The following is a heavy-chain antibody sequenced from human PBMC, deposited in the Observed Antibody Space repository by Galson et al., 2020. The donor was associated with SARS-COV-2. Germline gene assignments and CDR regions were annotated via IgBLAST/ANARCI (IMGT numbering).Heavy chain of an antibody. CDR2: ISGSSNNI. D-gene: IGHD3-16*02. V-gene: IGHV3-21*01. CDR3: VRDDYVWGSYRSYYFDY. CDR1: GFRFSSYS. J-gene: IGHJ4*02. Sequence: GESLKISCAASGFRFSSYSLNWVRQAPGKGLDWVSSISGSSNNIYYADSVKGRFTISRDNAKSSLYLQMNGLRAEDTAVYYCVRDDYVWGSYRSYYFDYWGQGALVTVSS.